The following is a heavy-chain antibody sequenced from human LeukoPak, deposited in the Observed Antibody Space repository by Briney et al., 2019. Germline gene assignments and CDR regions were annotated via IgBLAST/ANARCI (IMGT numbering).Heavy chain of an antibody. J-gene: IGHJ4*02. CDR3: ARDQEGFDY. CDR1: GYTFTTYY. CDR2: IYPRDGST. Sequence: ASVKVSCKASGYTFTTYYIHWVRQAPGQGLEWMGMIYPRDGSTSYAQKFQGRVTVTRDTSTSTVHMELSGLRSEDTAVYYCARDQEGFDYWGQGTLVTVSS. V-gene: IGHV1-46*01.